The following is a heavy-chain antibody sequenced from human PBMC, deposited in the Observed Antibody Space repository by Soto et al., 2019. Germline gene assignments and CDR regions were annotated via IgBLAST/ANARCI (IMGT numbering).Heavy chain of an antibody. CDR2: IYYSGST. CDR1: GGSISSSSYY. J-gene: IGHJ4*02. CDR3: ARHGPGGSYSDY. Sequence: QLQLQESGPGLVKPSETLSLTCTVSGGSISSSSYYWGWIRQPPGKGLEWIGSIYYSGSTYYNPSLKRRVTISADTSKNQSSLKLSSVTAADTAVYYCARHGPGGSYSDYWGQGTLVTVSS. D-gene: IGHD1-26*01. V-gene: IGHV4-39*01.